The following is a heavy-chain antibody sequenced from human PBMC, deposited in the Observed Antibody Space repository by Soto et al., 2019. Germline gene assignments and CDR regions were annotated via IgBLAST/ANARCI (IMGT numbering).Heavy chain of an antibody. CDR2: MDYSGST. J-gene: IGHJ6*02. V-gene: IGHV4-28*01. D-gene: IGHD3-10*01. Sequence: QVQLQESGPGLVKPSDTLSLTCAVSGYSISSSNWWGWIRQPPGKGLEWIGYMDYSGSTYYNPSLTSRVTMSVDTSKNQFSLKVTSVTAVDTAVYYCARTVYYSSRSHWDYYGMDVWGQGTTVTVSS. CDR1: GYSISSSNW. CDR3: ARTVYYSSRSHWDYYGMDV.